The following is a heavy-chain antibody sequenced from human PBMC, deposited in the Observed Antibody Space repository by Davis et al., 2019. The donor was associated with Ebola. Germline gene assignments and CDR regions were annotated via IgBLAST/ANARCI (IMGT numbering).Heavy chain of an antibody. CDR3: ARRYCSSTSCYSGWFDP. Sequence: GESLKISCKGSGYSFTTYWIAWVRQMPGKGLEWMGIIYPGDSDTRYSPSFQGQVTISADKSISTAYLQWSSLKASDTAMYYCARRYCSSTSCYSGWFDPWGQGTLVTVSS. J-gene: IGHJ5*02. V-gene: IGHV5-51*01. D-gene: IGHD2-2*02. CDR2: IYPGDSDT. CDR1: GYSFTTYW.